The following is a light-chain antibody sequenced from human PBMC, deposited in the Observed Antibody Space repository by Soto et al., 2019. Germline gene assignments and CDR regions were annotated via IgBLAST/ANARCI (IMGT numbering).Light chain of an antibody. J-gene: IGLJ1*01. CDR2: EVT. CDR3: CSHAGSYTYV. Sequence: QSVLTQPRSMSGSPGQSVTISCTGTSSDVGNSNYVSWYQQHPGKAPKVMIYEVTKRPSGVPDRFSGSKSGNTVSLTISGLQAEDEADYYCCSHAGSYTYVFGTGTKLTVL. CDR1: SSDVGNSNY. V-gene: IGLV2-11*01.